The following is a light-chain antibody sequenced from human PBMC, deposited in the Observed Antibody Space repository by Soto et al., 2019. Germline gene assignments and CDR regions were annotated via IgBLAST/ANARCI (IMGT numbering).Light chain of an antibody. Sequence: EIVLTQSPGTLSLSPGERATLSCRASQSVSSSYLVRHQQKPGQAPRLLIYAASRRATGIPDRFSGSGSGTDFTLTISRLEHEDFDVYYCQQYGSSQWTLGQGTKVDIK. J-gene: IGKJ1*01. CDR1: QSVSSSY. V-gene: IGKV3-20*01. CDR3: QQYGSSQWT. CDR2: AAS.